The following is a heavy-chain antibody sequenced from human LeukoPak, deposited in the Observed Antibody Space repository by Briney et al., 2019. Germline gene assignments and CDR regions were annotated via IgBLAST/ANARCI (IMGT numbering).Heavy chain of an antibody. CDR3: ARTIAQYTISWLYYYYGMDV. J-gene: IGHJ6*02. V-gene: IGHV3-23*01. CDR2: ISGNGDDT. CDR1: GFTFNSYA. D-gene: IGHD6-13*01. Sequence: GGSLRLSCTVSGFTFNSYAMSWVRQAPGKGLEWVSSISGNGDDTYHADSVKGRFTVSRDNSKSTLYLQMNSLRAEDTAVFYCARTIAQYTISWLYYYYGMDVWGQGTTVTVSS.